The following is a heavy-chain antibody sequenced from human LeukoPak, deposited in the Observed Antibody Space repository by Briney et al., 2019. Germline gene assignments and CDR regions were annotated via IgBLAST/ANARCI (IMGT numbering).Heavy chain of an antibody. CDR3: ARDRRALDY. J-gene: IGHJ4*02. V-gene: IGHV3-7*01. Sequence: DSVKGRFAISRDNAKNSLYLQMNSLRAEDTAVYYCARDRRALDYWGQGTLVTVSS.